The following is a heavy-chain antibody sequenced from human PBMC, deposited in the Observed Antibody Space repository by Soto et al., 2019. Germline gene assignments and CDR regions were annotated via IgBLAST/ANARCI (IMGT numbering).Heavy chain of an antibody. J-gene: IGHJ3*02. CDR1: GYTFTSYG. D-gene: IGHD3-22*01. CDR2: ISAYNGNT. Sequence: QVQLVQSGAEVKKAGASVKVSCKASGYTFTSYGISWVRQAPGQGLEWMGWISAYNGNTNYAQKLQGRVTMTTDTSTSTAYMELRSLRSDDTAVYYCSRTAPPQSSGYVPYAFDIWGQGTMVTVSS. V-gene: IGHV1-18*01. CDR3: SRTAPPQSSGYVPYAFDI.